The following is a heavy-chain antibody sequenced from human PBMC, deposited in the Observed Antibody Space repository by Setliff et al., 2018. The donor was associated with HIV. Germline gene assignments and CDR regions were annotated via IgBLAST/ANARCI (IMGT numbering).Heavy chain of an antibody. J-gene: IGHJ6*03. CDR3: ARGRLLWSGSYYYYYMDV. V-gene: IGHV3-72*01. CDR2: SRNKAKSYTP. D-gene: IGHD3-10*01. CDR1: GFTFSDHY. Sequence: GGSLRLSCTASGFTFSDHYMDWVRQAPGKGLEWVGLSRNKAKSYTPEYAASVKGRFTISRDDSKNSRYLQMNGLKTEDSAVYYCARGRLLWSGSYYYYYMDVWGKGTTVTVSS.